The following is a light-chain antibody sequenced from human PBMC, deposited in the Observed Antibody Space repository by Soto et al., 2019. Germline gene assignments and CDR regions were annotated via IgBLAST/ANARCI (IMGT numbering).Light chain of an antibody. J-gene: IGLJ3*02. V-gene: IGLV2-14*01. CDR3: SSHTSSSTLVL. Sequence: QSVLTQPASVSGSPGQSITISCTGTSSDVGAYNYVSWYQQYPGKAPKLMIYDVTNRPSGVSNRFSGSKSGNTASLTISGLQAEDEADYYCSSHTSSSTLVLFGAGTKLTVL. CDR2: DVT. CDR1: SSDVGAYNY.